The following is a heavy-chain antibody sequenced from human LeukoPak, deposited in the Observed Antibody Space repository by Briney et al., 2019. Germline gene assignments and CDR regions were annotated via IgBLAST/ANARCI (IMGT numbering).Heavy chain of an antibody. Sequence: SETLSLTCTVSGGSISSYYWSWIRQPAGKGLEWIGRIYTIGSTNYNPSLKSRVTMSVDTSKNQFSLKLTSVTAADTAVYYCARIGENYYEYYFDYWGQGTLVTVSS. CDR3: ARIGENYYEYYFDY. CDR2: IYTIGST. V-gene: IGHV4-4*07. D-gene: IGHD3-22*01. CDR1: GGSISSYY. J-gene: IGHJ4*02.